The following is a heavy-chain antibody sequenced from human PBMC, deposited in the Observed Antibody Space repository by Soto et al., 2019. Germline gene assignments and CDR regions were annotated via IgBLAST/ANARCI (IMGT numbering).Heavy chain of an antibody. D-gene: IGHD3-9*01. CDR3: ARNYDILTGPGDYYYYYGMDV. CDR1: GGSVSSGSYY. CDR2: IYYSGST. V-gene: IGHV4-61*01. Sequence: SETLSLTCTVSGGSVSSGSYYWSWIRQPPGKGLEWIGYIYYSGSTNYNPSLKSRVTISVDTSKNQFSLKLSSVTAADTAMYYCARNYDILTGPGDYYYYYGMDVWGQGTTVTVSS. J-gene: IGHJ6*02.